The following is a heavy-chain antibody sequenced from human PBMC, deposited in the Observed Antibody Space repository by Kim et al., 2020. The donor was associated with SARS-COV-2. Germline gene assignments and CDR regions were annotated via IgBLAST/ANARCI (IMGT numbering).Heavy chain of an antibody. Sequence: ASVKVSCKASGYTFTSYGISWVRQAPGQGLEWMGWISAYNGNTNYAQKLQGRVTMTTDTSTSTAYMELRSLRSDDTAVYYCARAVPAATPSPDYWFDPWGQGTLVTVSS. CDR3: ARAVPAATPSPDYWFDP. J-gene: IGHJ5*02. V-gene: IGHV1-18*01. D-gene: IGHD2-2*01. CDR1: GYTFTSYG. CDR2: ISAYNGNT.